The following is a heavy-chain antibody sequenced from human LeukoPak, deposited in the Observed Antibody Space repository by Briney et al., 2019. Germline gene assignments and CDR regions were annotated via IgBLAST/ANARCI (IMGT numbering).Heavy chain of an antibody. CDR3: GRRTYYDTLTGYNYWYFDL. V-gene: IGHV4-59*01. J-gene: IGHJ2*01. Sequence: PSESLSLTCTVSGASISSYFWSWLRQPPGKGLEWGGYINYGGSSDYNPSLKSRVTFSVDTSKNQLSLRLSSVTAADTAVYYCGRRTYYDTLTGYNYWYFDLWGRGTLVTVSS. D-gene: IGHD3-9*01. CDR2: INYGGSS. CDR1: GASISSYF.